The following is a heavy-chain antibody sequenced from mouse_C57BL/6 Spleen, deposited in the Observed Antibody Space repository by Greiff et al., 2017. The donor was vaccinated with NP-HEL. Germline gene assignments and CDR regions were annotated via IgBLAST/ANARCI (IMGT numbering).Heavy chain of an antibody. V-gene: IGHV1-69*01. CDR3: ARSSDYALDY. J-gene: IGHJ4*01. Sequence: QVQLQQPGAELVMPGASVKLSCKASGYTFTSYWMHWVKQRPGQGLEWIGEIDPSASYTNYNQKFKGKSTLTEDKSSSTAYMQLSSLTSEDSAVYYCARSSDYALDYWGQGTTVTVSS. CDR1: GYTFTSYW. CDR2: IDPSASYT.